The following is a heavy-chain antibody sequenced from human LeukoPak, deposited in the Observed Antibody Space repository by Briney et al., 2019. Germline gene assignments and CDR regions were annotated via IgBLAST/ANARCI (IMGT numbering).Heavy chain of an antibody. J-gene: IGHJ4*02. CDR3: ARERIDCSSTSCYAGGDY. CDR1: GGSISSGGYS. Sequence: SETLSLTCAVSGGSISSGGYSWSWIRQPPGKGLEWIGYIYTSGSTNYNPSLKSRVTMSVDTSKNQFSLKLSSVTAADTAVYYCARERIDCSSTSCYAGGDYWGQGTLVTVSS. V-gene: IGHV4-30-2*01. CDR2: IYTSGST. D-gene: IGHD2-2*01.